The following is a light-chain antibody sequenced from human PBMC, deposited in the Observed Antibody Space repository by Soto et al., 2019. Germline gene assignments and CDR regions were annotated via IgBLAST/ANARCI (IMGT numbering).Light chain of an antibody. CDR2: AAS. V-gene: IGKV1-12*01. Sequence: DIQMTQSPSSVSASVGDRVTITCRASQNINSWLAWYQQKPGKAPKLLIYAASSWQSGVPSRFSGSGSGTDFTLTISSLQPEDFATYYCQQTNSFPWTCGQGTKVEIK. J-gene: IGKJ1*01. CDR1: QNINSW. CDR3: QQTNSFPWT.